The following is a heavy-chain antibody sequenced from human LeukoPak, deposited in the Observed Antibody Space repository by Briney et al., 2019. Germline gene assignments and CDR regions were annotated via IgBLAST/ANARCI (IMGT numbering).Heavy chain of an antibody. V-gene: IGHV3-30*04. D-gene: IGHD6-19*01. CDR2: ISYDGSNK. CDR3: ARVRSSGWYYFDY. Sequence: PGRSLRLSCAASGFTFSSYAMHWVRQAPGKGLEWVAVISYDGSNKYYADSVKGRFTISRDNSKNTLYLQMNSLRAEDTAVHYCARVRSSGWYYFDYWGQGTLVTVSS. CDR1: GFTFSSYA. J-gene: IGHJ4*02.